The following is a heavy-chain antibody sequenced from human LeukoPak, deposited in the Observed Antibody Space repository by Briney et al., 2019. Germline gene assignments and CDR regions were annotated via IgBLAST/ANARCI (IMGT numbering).Heavy chain of an antibody. D-gene: IGHD5-12*01. CDR1: GGSITNYY. V-gene: IGHV4-59*01. CDR3: ARGARGYPDDNFDY. CDR2: ISYSGST. Sequence: PSETLSLTCTDSGGSITNYYWSWIRQPPGKGLEWIGYISYSGSTNYSPSLKSRVTISVDTSKKQFSLNLNSVTAADTAIYYCARGARGYPDDNFDYWGQGTLVTVSS. J-gene: IGHJ4*02.